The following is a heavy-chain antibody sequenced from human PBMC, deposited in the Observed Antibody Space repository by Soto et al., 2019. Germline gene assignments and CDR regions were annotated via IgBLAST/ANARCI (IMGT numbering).Heavy chain of an antibody. CDR3: ARDRGSNFDY. CDR2: IYYSGST. V-gene: IGHV4-30-4*01. CDR1: GGSISSGGYY. D-gene: IGHD6-13*01. Sequence: SETLSLTCTVSGGSISSGGYYWSWIRQPPGKGLEWIGYIYYSGSTYYNPSLKSRVTISVDTSKNQFSLKLSSVTAADTAVYYCARDRGSNFDYWGQGTLVTVSS. J-gene: IGHJ4*02.